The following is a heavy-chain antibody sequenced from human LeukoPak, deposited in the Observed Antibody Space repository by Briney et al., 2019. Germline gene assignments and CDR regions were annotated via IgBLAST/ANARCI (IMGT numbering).Heavy chain of an antibody. CDR1: GFTFTSSA. J-gene: IGHJ5*02. D-gene: IGHD3-3*01. Sequence: ASVKVSCKASGFTFTSSAMQWVRQARGQRLEWIGWIVVGSGNTNYAQKFQERVTITRDMSTSTAYMELSSLRSEDTAVYYCARGSPYYDFWSGSWGQGTLVTVSS. CDR2: IVVGSGNT. V-gene: IGHV1-58*02. CDR3: ARGSPYYDFWSGS.